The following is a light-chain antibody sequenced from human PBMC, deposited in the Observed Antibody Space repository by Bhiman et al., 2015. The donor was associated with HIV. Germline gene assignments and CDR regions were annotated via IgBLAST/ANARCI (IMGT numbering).Light chain of an antibody. CDR2: EVS. V-gene: IGLV2-23*02. CDR3: QSYDRDLGGSV. J-gene: IGLJ1*01. CDR1: TSDVGNYRL. Sequence: QSALTQPASVSGSPGQSITISCTGTTSDVGNYRLVSWYQQHPGKAPKLLLFEVSKRPSGVSDRFSGSKSDTTASLAITGLQAEDEADYYCQSYDRDLGGSVFGTGTKVTVL.